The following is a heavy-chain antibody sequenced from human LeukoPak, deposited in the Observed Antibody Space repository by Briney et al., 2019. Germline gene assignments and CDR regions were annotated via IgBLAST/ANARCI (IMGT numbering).Heavy chain of an antibody. V-gene: IGHV1-18*01. CDR3: ARDRADDSSGYYSAIWWNPHFDY. CDR2: ISAYNGNT. D-gene: IGHD3-22*01. Sequence: ASVKVSCKASGYTFTSYGISWVRQAPGQGLEWMGWISAYNGNTNYAQKLQGRVTMTTDTSTSTAYMELRSLRSDDTAVYYCARDRADDSSGYYSAIWWNPHFDYWGQGTLVTVSS. J-gene: IGHJ4*02. CDR1: GYTFTSYG.